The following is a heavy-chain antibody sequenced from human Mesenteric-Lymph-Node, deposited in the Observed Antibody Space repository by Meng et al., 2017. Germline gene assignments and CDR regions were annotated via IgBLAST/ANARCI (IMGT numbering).Heavy chain of an antibody. Sequence: GESLKISCAASGFTFSSYWMHWVRQAPGKGLVWVSRINSDGSSTSYADSVKGRFTISRDNAKNTLYLQMNSLRAEDTGFYYCARDTRYIFDYWGQGTLVTVSS. D-gene: IGHD1-14*01. CDR3: ARDTRYIFDY. V-gene: IGHV3-74*01. CDR2: INSDGSST. CDR1: GFTFSSYW. J-gene: IGHJ4*02.